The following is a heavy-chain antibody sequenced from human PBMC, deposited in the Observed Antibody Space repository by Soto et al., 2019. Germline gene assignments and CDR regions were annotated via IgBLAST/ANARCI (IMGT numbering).Heavy chain of an antibody. J-gene: IGHJ4*02. CDR3: ARLEGLATISYYFDY. Sequence: SETLSLTCAVYGGSFSGYYWSWIRQPPGKGLEWIGEINHSGSTNYNPSLKSRVTISVDTSKNQFSLKLSSVTAADSAVYFCARLEGLATISYYFDYWGQGTLVTVSS. CDR1: GGSFSGYY. V-gene: IGHV4-34*01. CDR2: INHSGST. D-gene: IGHD3-9*01.